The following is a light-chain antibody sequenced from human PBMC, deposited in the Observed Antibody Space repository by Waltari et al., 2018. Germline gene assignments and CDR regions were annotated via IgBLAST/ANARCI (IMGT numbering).Light chain of an antibody. Sequence: DLQMTQSPSSVSASVGDSFTITCRASQGIGTWLAWYQQKPGKAPKLLIYGASSLQSWVPPRCSGSGSGTDFTLTINNLQPEDFATYSCQQANTFPLTFGGGTKVEIK. CDR2: GAS. CDR3: QQANTFPLT. CDR1: QGIGTW. J-gene: IGKJ4*01. V-gene: IGKV1-12*01.